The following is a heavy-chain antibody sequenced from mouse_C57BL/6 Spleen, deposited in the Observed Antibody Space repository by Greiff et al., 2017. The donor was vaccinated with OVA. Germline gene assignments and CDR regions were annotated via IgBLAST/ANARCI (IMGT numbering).Heavy chain of an antibody. Sequence: QVQLQQSGAELVRPGSSVKLSCKASGYTFTSYWMDWVKQRPGQGLEWIGNIYPSDSETHYNQKFKDKATLTVDKSSSTAYMQLSSLTSEDSAVYYCARESNWYFDYWGQGTTLTVSS. CDR1: GYTFTSYW. J-gene: IGHJ2*01. CDR2: IYPSDSET. D-gene: IGHD2-5*01. V-gene: IGHV1-61*01. CDR3: ARESNWYFDY.